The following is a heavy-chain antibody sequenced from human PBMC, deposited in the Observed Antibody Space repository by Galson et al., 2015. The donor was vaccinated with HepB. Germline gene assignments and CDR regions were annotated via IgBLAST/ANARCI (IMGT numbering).Heavy chain of an antibody. D-gene: IGHD6-13*01. J-gene: IGHJ4*02. Sequence: SLRLSCAASGFSFDDYGMHWVRQAPGKGLEWVSGISWNSRSVDYVDSVKGRFTISRDNARNSLYLQMNSLRAEDTALYYCAKGVSSNWGYYFDYWGQGTLVTVSS. V-gene: IGHV3-9*01. CDR3: AKGVSSNWGYYFDY. CDR1: GFSFDDYG. CDR2: ISWNSRSV.